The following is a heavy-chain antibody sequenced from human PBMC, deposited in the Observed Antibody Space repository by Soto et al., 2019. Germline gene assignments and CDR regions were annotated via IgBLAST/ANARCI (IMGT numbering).Heavy chain of an antibody. J-gene: IGHJ5*02. Sequence: GGSLRLSCAASGFTFSSYAMSWVRQAPGKGLEWVSAISGSGGSTYYADSVKGRFTISRDNSKNTLYLQMNSLRAEDTAVYYCAKDLRRQEAGIGGATPWFDPWGQGTLVTVSS. CDR3: AKDLRRQEAGIGGATPWFDP. D-gene: IGHD1-26*01. V-gene: IGHV3-23*01. CDR2: ISGSGGST. CDR1: GFTFSSYA.